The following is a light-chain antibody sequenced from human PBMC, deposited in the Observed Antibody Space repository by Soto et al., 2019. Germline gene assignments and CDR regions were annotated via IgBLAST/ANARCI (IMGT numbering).Light chain of an antibody. CDR2: GAS. CDR3: QHYGDSPPFT. CDR1: QSVPDNY. Sequence: EIVFTQSPGTLSLSPGERAILSCRASQSVPDNYLAWYQQRPGQAPKLLIYGASNRVTGIPHRFSGSGSGTYFPLTVSSLESEDFAVYYCQHYGDSPPFTFGPGTKVDIK. V-gene: IGKV3-20*01. J-gene: IGKJ3*01.